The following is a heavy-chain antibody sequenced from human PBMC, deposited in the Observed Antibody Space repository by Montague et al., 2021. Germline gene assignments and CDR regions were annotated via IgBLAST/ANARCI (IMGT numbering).Heavy chain of an antibody. D-gene: IGHD6-13*01. V-gene: IGHV4-39*07. CDR2: IYYSGSS. Sequence: SETLSLTCTVSGASITSNIYYWGWTRQSPGKGLEWIGSIYYSGSSFYQPSLKSRITMAVDTSKNQFSLKLSSVTAADTAIYYCARVFSSWYVGWFGPWGQGILVTVSS. CDR1: GASITSNIYY. CDR3: ARVFSSWYVGWFGP. J-gene: IGHJ5*02.